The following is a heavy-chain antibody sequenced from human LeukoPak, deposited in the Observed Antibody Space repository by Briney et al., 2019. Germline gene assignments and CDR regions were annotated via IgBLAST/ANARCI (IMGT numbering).Heavy chain of an antibody. CDR2: ISPSGGST. CDR1: GYTFTSNY. V-gene: IGHV1-46*01. D-gene: IGHD4-17*01. J-gene: IGHJ4*02. Sequence: ASVKVSCKAFGYTFTSNYMHWVRQAPGQGPEWMGVISPSGGSTTYAQKFQGRVTLTRDMSTSTAYMELSSLRSEDTAVYYCASDYGDYGSNDYWGQGTLVTVSS. CDR3: ASDYGDYGSNDY.